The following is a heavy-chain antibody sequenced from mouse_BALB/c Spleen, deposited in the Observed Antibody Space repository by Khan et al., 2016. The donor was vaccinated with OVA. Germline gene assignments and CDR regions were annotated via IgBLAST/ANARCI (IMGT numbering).Heavy chain of an antibody. D-gene: IGHD2-1*01. CDR3: SGSAYGNFAY. Sequence: EVELVESGGALVKPGGSLKLSCAASGFTFSTYAMSWVRQTPEKRLEWVATINSDGDYTYYPDSVTGRFTISRDNAKNTLYLQMSSLRSEDTAMYSGSGSAYGNFAYWGQGTLVTVSA. CDR2: INSDGDYT. CDR1: GFTFSTYA. J-gene: IGHJ3*01. V-gene: IGHV5-9-3*01.